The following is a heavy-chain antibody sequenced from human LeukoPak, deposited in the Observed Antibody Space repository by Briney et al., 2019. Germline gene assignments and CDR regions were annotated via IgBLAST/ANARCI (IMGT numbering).Heavy chain of an antibody. CDR2: IYYSRST. Sequence: PSETLSLTCTVSGGSISSSSYYWGWIRQPPGKGLEWIGSIYYSRSTYYNPSLKSRVTISVDTSKNQFSLKLSSVTAADTAVYYCAEAYSGYDYNYFDYWGQGTLVTVSS. V-gene: IGHV4-39*01. CDR1: GGSISSSSYY. D-gene: IGHD5-12*01. CDR3: AEAYSGYDYNYFDY. J-gene: IGHJ4*02.